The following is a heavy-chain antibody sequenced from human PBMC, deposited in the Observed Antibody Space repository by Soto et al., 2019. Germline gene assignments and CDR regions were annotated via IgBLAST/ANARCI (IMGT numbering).Heavy chain of an antibody. CDR3: ARDPSDYFDY. CDR1: GSTSIGYG. V-gene: IGHV3-74*01. J-gene: IGHJ4*02. CDR2: INSDGSST. Sequence: EVQLVESGGGLVQPGGPLKLSCEASGSTSIGYGWNWFGKPPGKGLVWVSRINSDGSSTSYADSVKGRFTISRDNAKNTLYLQMNSLRAEDTAVYYCARDPSDYFDYWGQGTLVTVSS.